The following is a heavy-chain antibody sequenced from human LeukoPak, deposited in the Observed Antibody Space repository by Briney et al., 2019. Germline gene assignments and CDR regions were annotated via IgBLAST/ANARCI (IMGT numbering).Heavy chain of an antibody. CDR2: LYYSGST. CDR3: SRHSCIVGDRPRSWFDP. D-gene: IGHD1-26*01. Sequence: SETLSLTCTISGGSLSSSSYYWGWIRQPPGKGLEWIGSLYYSGSTYYNPSLKSRVTISVDTSKNQFSQKLSSFTPADTAVSYCSRHSCIVGDRPRSWFDPWGQGTLVTVSS. CDR1: GGSLSSSSYY. J-gene: IGHJ5*02. V-gene: IGHV4-39*01.